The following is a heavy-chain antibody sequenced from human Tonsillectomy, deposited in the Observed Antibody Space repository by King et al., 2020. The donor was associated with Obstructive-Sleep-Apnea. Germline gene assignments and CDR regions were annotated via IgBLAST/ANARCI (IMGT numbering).Heavy chain of an antibody. J-gene: IGHJ4*02. CDR2: MYYSGNT. CDR1: GDSISNYY. D-gene: IGHD5-12*01. V-gene: IGHV4-59*08. Sequence: QLQESGPGLVKPSETLSVTCTVSGDSISNYYWSWIRQPPGKGLEWIGYMYYSGNTNYNPSLKSRVTNSVVTSKIQFSLRLSSVTAADTAVYYCARHRGVEDYGGYGDYFDYWGQGTLVTVSS. CDR3: ARHRGVEDYGGYGDYFDY.